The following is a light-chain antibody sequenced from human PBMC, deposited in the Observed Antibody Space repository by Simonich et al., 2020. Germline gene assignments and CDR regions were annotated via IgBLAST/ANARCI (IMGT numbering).Light chain of an antibody. V-gene: IGLV6-57*01. CDR1: SGSIASNY. J-gene: IGLJ3*02. CDR2: EDN. CDR3: QSYDSSNQV. Sequence: NFMLTQPHSVSESPGKTVTISCTRSSGSIASNYVQCYQQRPGSSPTTVIYEDNQRPSGVPDRFSGSIDSSSNSASLTISGLKTEDEADYYGQSYDSSNQVFGGGTKLTVL.